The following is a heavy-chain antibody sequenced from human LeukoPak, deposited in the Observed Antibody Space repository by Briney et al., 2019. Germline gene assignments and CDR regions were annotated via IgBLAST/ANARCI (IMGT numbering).Heavy chain of an antibody. CDR2: IIPILGIG. Sequence: ASVKVSCKASGGTFSSYAISWVRQAPGQGPEWMGRIIPILGIGNYAQKFQGRVTITADKSTSTAYMELSSLRSEDTAVYYCARDPSSLRVVVPAADPFDYWGQGTLVTVSS. CDR1: GGTFSSYA. J-gene: IGHJ4*02. CDR3: ARDPSSLRVVVPAADPFDY. V-gene: IGHV1-69*04. D-gene: IGHD2-2*01.